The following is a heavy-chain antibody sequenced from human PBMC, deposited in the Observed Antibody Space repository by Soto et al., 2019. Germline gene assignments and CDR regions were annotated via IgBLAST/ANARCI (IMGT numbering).Heavy chain of an antibody. J-gene: IGHJ4*02. D-gene: IGHD6-19*01. V-gene: IGHV3-33*01. CDR2: IWYDGSNK. CDR3: ARDPSSGWTLYY. Sequence: QVQLVESGGGVVQPGRSLRLTCAASGFTFSSYGMHWVRQAPAKGLEWVAVIWYDGSNKYYADSVKGRFTISRDNSKNTLYRQMNSLRAEDTAVYYCARDPSSGWTLYYWGQGTRSTVSS. CDR1: GFTFSSYG.